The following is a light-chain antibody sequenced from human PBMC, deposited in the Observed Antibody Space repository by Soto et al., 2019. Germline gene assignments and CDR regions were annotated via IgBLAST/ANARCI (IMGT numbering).Light chain of an antibody. Sequence: DIQMTQSPSSLSASVGDRVTITCRASQSISSYLNWYQQKPGKAPKLLIYAASSLQSGVPSRFSGSGSGTDFTLPISSLQHEDFATYYCQQSYSTPRTFGQGTKVEIK. CDR2: AAS. CDR3: QQSYSTPRT. CDR1: QSISSY. J-gene: IGKJ1*01. V-gene: IGKV1-39*01.